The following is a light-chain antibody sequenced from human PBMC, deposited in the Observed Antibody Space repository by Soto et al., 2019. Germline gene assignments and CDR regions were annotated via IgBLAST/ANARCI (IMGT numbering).Light chain of an antibody. Sequence: QSVLAQPASVSGSPGQSITISCTGTSSVVGNYNLVSWYQQHPGKTPKLMIYEVTKRPSGVSDRFSGSKSGNTASLTISGLQAEDEADYYCCSYAGSSTYDFATVTKVTVL. V-gene: IGLV2-23*02. CDR3: CSYAGSSTYD. J-gene: IGLJ1*01. CDR1: SSVVGNYNL. CDR2: EVT.